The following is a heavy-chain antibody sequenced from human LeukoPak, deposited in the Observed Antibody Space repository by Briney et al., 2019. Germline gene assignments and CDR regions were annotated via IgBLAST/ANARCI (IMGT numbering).Heavy chain of an antibody. Sequence: ASVKVSCKASGGTFSSYAISWVRQAPGQGLEWMGRIIPILGIANYAQKFQGRVTITADESTSTAYMELSSLRSEDTAVYYCASYYDSSGYTYYYYGMDVWGQGTTVTVSS. CDR3: ASYYDSSGYTYYYYGMDV. V-gene: IGHV1-69*04. J-gene: IGHJ6*02. CDR2: IIPILGIA. CDR1: GGTFSSYA. D-gene: IGHD3-22*01.